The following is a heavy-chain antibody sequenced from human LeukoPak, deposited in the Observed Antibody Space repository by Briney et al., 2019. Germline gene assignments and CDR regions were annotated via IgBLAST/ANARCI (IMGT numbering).Heavy chain of an antibody. J-gene: IGHJ4*02. CDR3: TKDHIGYNQPIYY. V-gene: IGHV3-23*01. CDR2: VSGGGGST. CDR1: GFTLSNCA. Sequence: GASLILSCAASGFTLSNCAMNRVRQAPGKGLEWVSTVSGGGGSTYYADSVKGRFTISRDNSKNTVHLHMSSLRAEDTAIYFCTKDHIGYNQPIYYWGQGTLVTVSS. D-gene: IGHD5-24*01.